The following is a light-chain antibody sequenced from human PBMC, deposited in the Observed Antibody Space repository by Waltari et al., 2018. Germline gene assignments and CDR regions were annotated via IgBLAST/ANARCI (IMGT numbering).Light chain of an antibody. CDR3: SSYTSSSSRV. V-gene: IGLV2-14*01. J-gene: IGLJ1*01. CDR2: DVS. Sequence: QSALTQPASVSGSPGQSITISCTGTSSDIGGYNYVSWYQQHPGKAPKLMLYDVSKRPSGGSTRFSGSKSGNTVSLTISGLQTVDEADYYCSSYTSSSSRVFGTGTKVTVL. CDR1: SSDIGGYNY.